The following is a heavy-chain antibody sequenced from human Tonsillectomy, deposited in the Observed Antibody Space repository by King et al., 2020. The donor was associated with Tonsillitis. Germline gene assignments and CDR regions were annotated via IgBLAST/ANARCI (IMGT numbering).Heavy chain of an antibody. CDR3: AREMTTCIDY. D-gene: IGHD4-11*01. J-gene: IGHJ4*02. V-gene: IGHV1-69*06. CDR1: GGSFPNYA. Sequence: VQLVESGPKVRKPGSPVKVSCKASGGSFPNYATNWVRQAPGQGLEWMGGIIPIFDTTTYAQKFQGRVKITADKSTSTAYMELSSLRSEDTAVYYCAREMTTCIDYWGQGTLVTVSS. CDR2: IIPIFDTT.